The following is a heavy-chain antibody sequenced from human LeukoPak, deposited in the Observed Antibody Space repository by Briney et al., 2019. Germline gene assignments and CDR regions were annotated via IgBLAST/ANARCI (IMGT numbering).Heavy chain of an antibody. D-gene: IGHD2-15*01. V-gene: IGHV3-48*01. Sequence: GGSLRLSCAASGFTFSSYSMNWARQAPGKGLEWVSYISSSSSTIYYADSVKGRFTISRDNAKNSLYLQMNSLRAEDTAVYYCARDLGIFFDAFDIWGQGTMVTVSS. CDR1: GFTFSSYS. CDR2: ISSSSSTI. J-gene: IGHJ3*02. CDR3: ARDLGIFFDAFDI.